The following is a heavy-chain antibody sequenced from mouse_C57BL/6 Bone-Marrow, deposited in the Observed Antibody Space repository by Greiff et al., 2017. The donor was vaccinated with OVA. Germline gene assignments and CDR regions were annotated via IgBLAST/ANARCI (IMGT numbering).Heavy chain of an antibody. CDR3: TYDGYYFWFAY. CDR2: IDPEDGDT. V-gene: IGHV14-1*01. J-gene: IGHJ3*01. D-gene: IGHD2-3*01. CDR1: GFTIKDYY. Sequence: EVQLQQSGAELVRPGASVKLSCTASGFTIKDYYMHWVKQRPEQGLEWIGKIDPEDGDTEYDPKVPGKATMTADTSYNTAYLQLISLTSADTSVYYCTYDGYYFWFAYWGQGTLVTVSA.